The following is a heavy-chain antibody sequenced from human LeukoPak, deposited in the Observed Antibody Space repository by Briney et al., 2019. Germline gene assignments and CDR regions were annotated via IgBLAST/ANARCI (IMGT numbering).Heavy chain of an antibody. V-gene: IGHV3-30*18. CDR3: AKLGLGIARTAFDY. CDR1: GFTFSSYG. D-gene: IGHD6-13*01. J-gene: IGHJ4*02. Sequence: GGSLRLSCAASGFTFSSYGMHWVRQAPGKGLEWMAVISYDGSNKYYADSVKGRFTISRDNSKNTLYLQMNSLRAEDTAVYYCAKLGLGIARTAFDYWGQGTLVTVSS. CDR2: ISYDGSNK.